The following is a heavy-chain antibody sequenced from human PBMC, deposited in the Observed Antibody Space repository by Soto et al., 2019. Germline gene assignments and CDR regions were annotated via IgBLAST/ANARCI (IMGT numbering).Heavy chain of an antibody. CDR2: ISYDGSNK. CDR1: GFTFSSYG. J-gene: IGHJ4*02. CDR3: AKGTVVAARHFDY. V-gene: IGHV3-30*18. Sequence: LRLSFAASGFTFSSYGMHWVRQAPGKGLEWVAVISYDGSNKYYADSVKGRFTISRDNSKNTLYLQMNSLRAEDTAVYYCAKGTVVAARHFDYWGQGTLVTVSS. D-gene: IGHD6-6*01.